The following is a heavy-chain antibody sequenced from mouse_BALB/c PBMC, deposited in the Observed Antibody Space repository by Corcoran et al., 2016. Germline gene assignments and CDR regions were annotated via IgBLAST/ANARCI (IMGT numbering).Heavy chain of an antibody. CDR1: GYTFTNSG. CDR2: INTYTGEP. V-gene: IGHV9-3-1*01. CDR3: ERSANWDAMDY. Sequence: QIQLVQSGPELKKPCETVKISCKASGYTFTNSGMNWVKHAPGKGLKWMGWINTYTGEPTYAEDFKGRFAFSLEISASTAYLQINNLKNDDTATYVCERSANWDAMDYWGQGISGTVSS. D-gene: IGHD4-1*01. J-gene: IGHJ4*01.